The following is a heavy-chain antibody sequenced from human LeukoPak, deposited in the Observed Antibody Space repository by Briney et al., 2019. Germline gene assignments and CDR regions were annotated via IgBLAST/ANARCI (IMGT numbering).Heavy chain of an antibody. CDR2: IYYSGST. CDR1: GGSIGRYY. Sequence: PSETLSLTCTVSGGSIGRYYWSWIRQPPGKGLEWIGYIYYSGSTNYNPSLKSRLTISLDTSKKQFSLRLSSVTAADTAVYYCARSQNIVGDSFDIWGQGTMVTVSS. V-gene: IGHV4-59*12. CDR3: ARSQNIVGDSFDI. D-gene: IGHD1-26*01. J-gene: IGHJ3*02.